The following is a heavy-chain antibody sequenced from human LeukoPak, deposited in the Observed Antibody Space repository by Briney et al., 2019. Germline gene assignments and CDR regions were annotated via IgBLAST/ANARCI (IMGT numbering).Heavy chain of an antibody. CDR2: ISGSGGST. Sequence: PGGSLRLSCAASGFTFSSYAMSWVRQAPGKGLEWVSAISGSGGSTYYADSVKGRFTISRDNSKNTLYLQMNSLGAEDTAVYYCAKDRRDGYIPYYFDYWGQGTLVTVSS. CDR3: AKDRRDGYIPYYFDY. D-gene: IGHD5-24*01. CDR1: GFTFSSYA. V-gene: IGHV3-23*01. J-gene: IGHJ4*02.